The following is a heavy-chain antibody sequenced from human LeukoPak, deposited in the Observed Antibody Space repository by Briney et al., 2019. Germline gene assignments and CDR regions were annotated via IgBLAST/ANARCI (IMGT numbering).Heavy chain of an antibody. D-gene: IGHD3-22*01. J-gene: IGHJ3*02. CDR2: ISGSAGST. CDR1: GFTFSSYA. Sequence: GGSLRLSCAASGFTFSSYAMSWVRQAPGKGLEWVSAISGSAGSTYYADSVKGRFTISRDNSKNTLYLQMNSLRAEDTAVYYCAKEQHYDSSGYYYGDAFDIWGQGTMVTVSS. V-gene: IGHV3-23*01. CDR3: AKEQHYDSSGYYYGDAFDI.